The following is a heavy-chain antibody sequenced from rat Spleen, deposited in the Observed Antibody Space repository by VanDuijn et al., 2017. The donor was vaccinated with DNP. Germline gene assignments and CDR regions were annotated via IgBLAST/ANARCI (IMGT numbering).Heavy chain of an antibody. D-gene: IGHD4-3*01. CDR2: ISYDGSST. V-gene: IGHV5-7*01. CDR1: GFTFSNYD. CDR3: TTGNSGYYFDY. Sequence: EVQLVESGGGLVQPGRSMKLSCAASGFTFSNYDMAWVRQAPKKGLEWVATISYDGSSTYYRDSVKGRFTISRDNAKSTLYLQMDSLRSEDTATYYCTTGNSGYYFDYWGQGVMVTVSS. J-gene: IGHJ2*01.